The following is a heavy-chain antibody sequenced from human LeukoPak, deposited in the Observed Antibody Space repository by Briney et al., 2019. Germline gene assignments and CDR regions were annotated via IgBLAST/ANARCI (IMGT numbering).Heavy chain of an antibody. CDR1: GFTFSSYA. Sequence: GGSLRLSCAASGFTFSSYAMSWVRQAPGKGLEWVSAISGSGGSTYYADSVKGRFTISRDNSKNTLYLQMNSLRAEDTAVYYCAKSDWGIAAAGIYYYYGMDVWGQGTTVTVSS. CDR2: ISGSGGST. J-gene: IGHJ6*02. D-gene: IGHD6-13*01. CDR3: AKSDWGIAAAGIYYYYGMDV. V-gene: IGHV3-23*01.